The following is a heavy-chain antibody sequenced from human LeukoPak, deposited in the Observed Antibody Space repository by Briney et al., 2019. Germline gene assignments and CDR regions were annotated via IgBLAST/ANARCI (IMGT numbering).Heavy chain of an antibody. D-gene: IGHD3-10*01. J-gene: IGHJ5*02. V-gene: IGHV4-39*01. CDR1: GGSISSNSYY. CDR2: IYYSGST. Sequence: SETLSLTCTVSGGSISSNSYYWGWIRQPPGKGLKWIGSIYYSGSTYYNPSLKSRVTISVDTSKNQFSLRLNSVTAADTAVYYCARNRYYYGSGNYGVPNWFDPWGQGTLVTVSS. CDR3: ARNRYYYGSGNYGVPNWFDP.